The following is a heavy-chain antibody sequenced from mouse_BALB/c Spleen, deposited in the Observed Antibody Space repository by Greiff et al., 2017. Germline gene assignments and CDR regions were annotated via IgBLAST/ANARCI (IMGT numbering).Heavy chain of an antibody. CDR2: LDPETGGT. CDR1: GYTFTDYE. J-gene: IGHJ1*01. D-gene: IGHD1-1*01. Sequence: QVQLKQSGAELVRPGASVTLSCKASGYTFTDYEMHWVKQTPVHGLEWIGALDPETGGTAYNQKFKGKATLTADKSSSTAYMELRSLTSEDSAVYYCTRDGLYWYFEVWGAGTTVTVSS. CDR3: TRDGLYWYFEV. V-gene: IGHV1-15*01.